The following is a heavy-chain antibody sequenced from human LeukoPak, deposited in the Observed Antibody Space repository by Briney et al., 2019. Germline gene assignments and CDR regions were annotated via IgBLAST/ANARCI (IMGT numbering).Heavy chain of an antibody. CDR2: INSSGGST. D-gene: IGHD3-9*01. CDR1: GYIFISHY. CDR3: ARGSGRDIDY. V-gene: IGHV1-46*01. J-gene: IGHJ4*02. Sequence: GASVKVSCKASGYIFISHYMYWVRQAPGQGLEWMGTINSSGGSTSYAQKFQGRLTMTRDTSTSTVYTELSSLRSEDTAVYYCARGSGRDIDYWGQGTLVTVSS.